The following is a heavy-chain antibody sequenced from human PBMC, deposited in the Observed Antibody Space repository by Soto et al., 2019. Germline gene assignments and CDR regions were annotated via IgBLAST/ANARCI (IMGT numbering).Heavy chain of an antibody. D-gene: IGHD2-15*01. CDR2: IIPIFGKP. CDR1: GVNFRTAA. Sequence: QVQLVQSGPEVKKPGSSVKVSCKSLGVNFRTAAISWVRQAPGQGLEWVGGIIPIFGKPRYGQKFRGRVTISADESTTTAYMDLNNLTYEDTAVYYCERDTDRVELGCNYYYILDVWGQGTTVTVSS. CDR3: ERDTDRVELGCNYYYILDV. V-gene: IGHV1-69*12. J-gene: IGHJ6*02.